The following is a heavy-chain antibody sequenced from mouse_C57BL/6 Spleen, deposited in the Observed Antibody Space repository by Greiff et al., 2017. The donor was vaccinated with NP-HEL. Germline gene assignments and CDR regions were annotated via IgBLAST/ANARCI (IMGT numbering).Heavy chain of an antibody. Sequence: EVQVVESGGGLVQPGGSMKLSCVASGFTFSNYWMNWVRQSPEKGLEWVAQIRLKSDNYATHYAESVKGRFTISRDDSKSSVYLQMNNLRAEDTGIYYCTGYYYGSGAYWGQGTLVTVSA. CDR1: GFTFSNYW. CDR3: TGYYYGSGAY. V-gene: IGHV6-3*01. J-gene: IGHJ3*01. D-gene: IGHD1-1*01. CDR2: IRLKSDNYAT.